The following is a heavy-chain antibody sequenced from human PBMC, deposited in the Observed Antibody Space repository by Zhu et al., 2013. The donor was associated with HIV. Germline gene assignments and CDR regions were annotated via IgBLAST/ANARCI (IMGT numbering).Heavy chain of an antibody. D-gene: IGHD3-3*01. V-gene: IGHV1-2*02. Sequence: QVQLVQSGAEVKKPGASVKVSCKASGYTFTGYYMHWVRQAPGQGLEWMGWINPNSGGTNYVQKFQGRVTMTRDTSISTAYMELSRLRSDDTAVYYCARGVGTYDFWSGVHFDYWGQGTLVTVSS. CDR1: GYTFTGYY. J-gene: IGHJ4*02. CDR2: INPNSGGT. CDR3: ARGVGTYDFWSGVHFDY.